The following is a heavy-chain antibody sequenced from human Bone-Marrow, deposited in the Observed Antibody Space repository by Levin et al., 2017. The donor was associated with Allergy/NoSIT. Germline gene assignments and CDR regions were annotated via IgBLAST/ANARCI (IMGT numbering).Heavy chain of an antibody. J-gene: IGHJ6*03. CDR1: GLSLGDYA. V-gene: IGHV3-23*01. CDR2: INYSGDNT. CDR3: AKVGQVTGYACWKERWSYYYIDV. Sequence: QLGESLKISCEASGLSLGDYAMNWVRQTPGKGLEWVSSINYSGDNTYSADSVKGRFTISRDNSRNTLYLQMNSLRPEDTAVYYCAKVGQVTGYACWKERWSYYYIDVWGKRTTITASS. D-gene: IGHD3-3*01.